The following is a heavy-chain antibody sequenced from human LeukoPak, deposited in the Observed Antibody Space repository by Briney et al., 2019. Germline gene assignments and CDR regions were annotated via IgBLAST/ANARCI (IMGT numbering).Heavy chain of an antibody. CDR2: ILSSSSTI. CDR1: GFPFSSFS. Sequence: PGGSLTLSCAASGFPFSSFSMKWVRPAPGKGLEWVSYILSSSSTIYYADSVKGRFTISRDNAKNSLYLQMNTLRAEDTAVYHCAREQQWLVYMDVWGKGTTVTVSS. D-gene: IGHD6-19*01. V-gene: IGHV3-48*01. CDR3: AREQQWLVYMDV. J-gene: IGHJ6*03.